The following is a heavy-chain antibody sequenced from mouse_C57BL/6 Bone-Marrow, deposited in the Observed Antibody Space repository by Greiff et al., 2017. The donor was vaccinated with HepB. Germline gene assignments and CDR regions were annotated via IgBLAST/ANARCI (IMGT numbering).Heavy chain of an antibody. CDR3: TGSCNFWFAY. J-gene: IGHJ3*01. V-gene: IGHV14-4*01. CDR1: GFNIKDDY. Sequence: VQLQQSGAEPVRPGASVKLSCTASGFNIKDDYMHWVKQRPEQGLEWIGWIDPENGDTEYASKFQGKATITADTSSNTAYLQLSSLTSEDTAVYYCTGSCNFWFAYWGQGTLVTVSA. CDR2: IDPENGDT. D-gene: IGHD1-1*01.